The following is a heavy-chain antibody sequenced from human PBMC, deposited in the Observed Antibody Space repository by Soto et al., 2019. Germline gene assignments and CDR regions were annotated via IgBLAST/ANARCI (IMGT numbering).Heavy chain of an antibody. Sequence: PSETLSLTCTVSGGSISSTSYYWGWIRQPPGKGLEWIGSISYSGNTKYNPSLKSRVTMSVDTSKNQFSLKLISVTAADTAKYFCAREGNLGRWLQPLDFWGQGTLVTVSS. J-gene: IGHJ4*02. CDR1: GGSISSTSYY. CDR2: ISYSGNT. CDR3: AREGNLGRWLQPLDF. V-gene: IGHV4-39*07. D-gene: IGHD5-12*01.